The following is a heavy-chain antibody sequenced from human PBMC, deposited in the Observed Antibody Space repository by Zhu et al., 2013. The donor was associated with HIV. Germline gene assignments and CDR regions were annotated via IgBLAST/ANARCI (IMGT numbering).Heavy chain of an antibody. V-gene: IGHV1-69*02. D-gene: IGHD4-17*01. Sequence: QVQLVQSGAEVKKPGSSVKVSCKASGGTFSSYTISWVRQAPGQGLEWMGRIIPILGIANYAQKFQGRVTITADKSTSTAYMELSSLRSEDTAVYYCARVFDYGGKIDYWGQGTLVTVSS. CDR1: GGTFSSYT. CDR2: IIPILGIA. CDR3: ARVFDYGGKIDY. J-gene: IGHJ4*02.